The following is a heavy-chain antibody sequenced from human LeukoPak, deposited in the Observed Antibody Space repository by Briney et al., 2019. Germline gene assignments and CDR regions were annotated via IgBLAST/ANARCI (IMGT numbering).Heavy chain of an antibody. D-gene: IGHD3-16*01. CDR1: GFTFSGYA. CDR3: ASPLSMITFGGLGF. V-gene: IGHV3-30-3*01. Sequence: GGSLRLSCAASGFTFSGYAMHWVRQAPGKGLEWVAVISYAGDNKYYADSVKGRFTISRDNSKNTLYLQMDSLRADDTALYYCASPLSMITFGGLGFWGQGSMVTVSS. J-gene: IGHJ4*02. CDR2: ISYAGDNK.